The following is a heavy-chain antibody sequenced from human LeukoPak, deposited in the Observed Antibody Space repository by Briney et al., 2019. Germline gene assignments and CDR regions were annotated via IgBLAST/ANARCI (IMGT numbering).Heavy chain of an antibody. V-gene: IGHV3-33*01. J-gene: IGHJ4*02. CDR3: ARDKTFQYYFDY. Sequence: GRSLRLSCAASGFTFSSYGMHWVRQAPGKGLEWVAVIWYDGSNKYYADSVKGRFTISRDNSKNTLYLQMNSLRAEDTAVYYCARDKTFQYYFDYWGQGTLVTVSS. CDR1: GFTFSSYG. CDR2: IWYDGSNK.